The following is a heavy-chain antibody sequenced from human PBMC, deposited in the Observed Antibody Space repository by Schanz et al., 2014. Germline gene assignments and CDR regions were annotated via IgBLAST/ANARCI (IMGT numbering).Heavy chain of an antibody. CDR1: GFTFSSYA. CDR2: ISGSSENT. D-gene: IGHD6-6*01. V-gene: IGHV3-23*04. J-gene: IGHJ5*02. CDR3: ARGSSASLSRVWFDL. Sequence: VQLVESGGDLVKPGGSLRLSCAASGFTFSSYAMSWVRQAPGKGLEWVATISGSSENTYYADSVKGRFTISRDNSRKTLYLEMNSLRAGDTAFYHCARGSSASLSRVWFDLWGQGILVTVSS.